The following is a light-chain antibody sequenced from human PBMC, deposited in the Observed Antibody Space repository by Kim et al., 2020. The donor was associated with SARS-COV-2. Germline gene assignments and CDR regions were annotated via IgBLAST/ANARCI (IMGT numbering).Light chain of an antibody. CDR3: QVWDSSSDHVV. CDR1: NIDSRS. J-gene: IGLJ2*01. Sequence: APEQTARITCGGDNIDSRSVYWYQQKTGQAPILVIYYDTDRPSGIPERFSGTNSGNTATLTISRVEAGDEADYYCQVWDSSSDHVVFGGGTQLTVL. V-gene: IGLV3-21*04. CDR2: YDT.